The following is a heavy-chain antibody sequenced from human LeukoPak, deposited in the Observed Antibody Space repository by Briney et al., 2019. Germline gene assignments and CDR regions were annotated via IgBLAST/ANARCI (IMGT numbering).Heavy chain of an antibody. CDR1: GFTFSSYA. J-gene: IGHJ4*02. Sequence: GGSLRLSCAASGFTFSSYAMSWVRQAPGKGLEWVSVIYSGGSTYYADSVKGRFTISRDNSKNTLYLQMNSLRAEDTAVYYCAPGASFDYWGQGTLVTVSS. CDR2: IYSGGST. CDR3: APGASFDY. V-gene: IGHV3-66*02.